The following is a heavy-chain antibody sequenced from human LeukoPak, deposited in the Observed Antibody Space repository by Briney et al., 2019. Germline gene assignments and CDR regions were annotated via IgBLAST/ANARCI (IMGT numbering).Heavy chain of an antibody. Sequence: SETLSLTCTVSGGSISSYYWSWIRQPPGKGLEWIGYIYYSGSTNYNPSLKSRVTISVDTSKNQFSLKLSSVTAADTAVYYCARVSVLMVYAILPYYYYMDVWGKGTTVTVSS. J-gene: IGHJ6*03. CDR3: ARVSVLMVYAILPYYYYMDV. V-gene: IGHV4-59*01. D-gene: IGHD2-8*01. CDR2: IYYSGST. CDR1: GGSISSYY.